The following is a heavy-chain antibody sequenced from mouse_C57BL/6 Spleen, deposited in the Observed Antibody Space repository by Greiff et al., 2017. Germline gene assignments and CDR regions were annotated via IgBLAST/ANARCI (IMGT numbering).Heavy chain of an antibody. CDR2: IYPGAGDT. J-gene: IGHJ1*03. Sequence: QVQLKESGAELVKPGASVKISCKASGYAFSSYWMNWVKQRPGKGLEWIGQIYPGAGDTKYNGKFKGKATLTADKSSSTAYMQLSSLTSEDSAVYFCARTYYDYDGYFDVWGTGTTVTVAS. CDR3: ARTYYDYDGYFDV. CDR1: GYAFSSYW. D-gene: IGHD2-4*01. V-gene: IGHV1-80*01.